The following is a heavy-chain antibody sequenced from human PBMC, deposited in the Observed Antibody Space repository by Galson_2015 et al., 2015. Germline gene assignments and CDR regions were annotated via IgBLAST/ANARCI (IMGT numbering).Heavy chain of an antibody. CDR2: INPNSGGT. V-gene: IGHV1-2*04. CDR3: ARDGQRGYDYNYYYYYMDV. J-gene: IGHJ6*03. CDR1: GYTFTGYY. D-gene: IGHD5-12*01. Sequence: SVKVSCKASGYTFTGYYMHWVRQAPGQGLEWMGWINPNSGGTNYAQKFQGWVTMTRDTSISTAYMELSRLRSDDTAVYYCARDGQRGYDYNYYYYYMDVWGKGTTVTVSS.